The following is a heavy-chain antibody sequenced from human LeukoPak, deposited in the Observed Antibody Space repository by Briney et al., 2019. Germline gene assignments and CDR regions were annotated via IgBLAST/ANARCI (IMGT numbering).Heavy chain of an antibody. CDR1: GFTFGSYG. CDR2: IWYDGSNK. V-gene: IGHV3-33*06. CDR3: AKEGLRYFDWSPYYFDY. J-gene: IGHJ4*02. Sequence: GGSLRLSCAASGFTFGSYGMHWVRQASGKGLEWVAVIWYDGSNKYYADSVKGRFTISRDNSKNTLYLQMNSLRAEDTAVYYCAKEGLRYFDWSPYYFDYWGQGTLVTVSS. D-gene: IGHD3-9*01.